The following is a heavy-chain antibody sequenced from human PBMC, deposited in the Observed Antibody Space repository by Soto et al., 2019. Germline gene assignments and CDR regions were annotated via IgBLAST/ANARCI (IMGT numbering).Heavy chain of an antibody. V-gene: IGHV4-30-4*01. J-gene: IGHJ5*02. D-gene: IGHD1-26*01. CDR2: IYHIGNT. Sequence: SVTCLASGCWSTNAERYWTWMHLPPGKGLEWMGYIYHIGNTHYNPSLKSRSTISIDTSTNRFSLNLTSVTAADRAVYLCARLPWEPDKKDLEPWGQGGEVTVSA. CDR1: GCWSTNAERY. CDR3: ARLPWEPDKKDLEP.